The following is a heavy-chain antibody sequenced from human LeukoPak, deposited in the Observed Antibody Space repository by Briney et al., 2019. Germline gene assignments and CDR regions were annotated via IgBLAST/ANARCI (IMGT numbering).Heavy chain of an antibody. CDR1: GGTFSSYA. CDR2: IIPIPGIA. D-gene: IGHD1-26*01. Sequence: ASVKVSCKASGGTFSSYAISWVRQAPGQGLEWMGRIIPIPGIANYAQKFQGRVTITADKSTSTAYMELSSLRSEDTAVYYCARSYSGSSSFDYWGQGTLVTVSS. J-gene: IGHJ4*02. V-gene: IGHV1-69*04. CDR3: ARSYSGSSSFDY.